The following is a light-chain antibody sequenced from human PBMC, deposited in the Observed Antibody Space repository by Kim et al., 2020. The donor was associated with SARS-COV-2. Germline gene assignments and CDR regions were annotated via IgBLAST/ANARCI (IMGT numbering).Light chain of an antibody. CDR3: QQRYNWPPRT. V-gene: IGKV3-11*01. CDR1: QSIGTF. CDR2: DSF. J-gene: IGKJ4*01. Sequence: EILLTQSPATLFLFPGEGATLSCRASQSIGTFIAWYQQKPGQAPRLLIYDSFYRATGIPARFSGTGSGTDFNLTISYLEPEDFAVYYCQQRYNWPPRTFGGGTKVDIK.